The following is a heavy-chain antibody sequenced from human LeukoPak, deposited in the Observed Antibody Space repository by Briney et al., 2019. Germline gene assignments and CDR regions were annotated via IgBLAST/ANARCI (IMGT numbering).Heavy chain of an antibody. Sequence: TLSLTCTVSGGSISSGGYYWSWIRQHPGKGLEWIGYIYYSGSTYYNPSLKSRVTISVDTSKNQFSLKLSSVTAADTAVYYCARDSPPGIAAAGTEGYYFDYWGQGTLVTVSS. CDR3: ARDSPPGIAAAGTEGYYFDY. J-gene: IGHJ4*02. CDR1: GGSISSGGYY. D-gene: IGHD6-13*01. V-gene: IGHV4-31*03. CDR2: IYYSGST.